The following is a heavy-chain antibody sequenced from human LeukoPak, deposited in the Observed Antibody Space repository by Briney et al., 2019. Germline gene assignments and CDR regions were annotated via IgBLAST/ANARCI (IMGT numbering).Heavy chain of an antibody. CDR2: ISTSGSTI. V-gene: IGHV3-48*03. D-gene: IGHD3-22*01. CDR3: ARGVYDSTGYYQY. J-gene: IGHJ4*02. CDR1: GFTFSNYE. Sequence: GGSLRLSCAASGFTFSNYEMNWVRQAPGKGLEWVSYISTSGSTIYYADSVKGRFTISRDDGKSSLYLQMNSLRAEDTAVYYCARGVYDSTGYYQYWGQGTLVTVSS.